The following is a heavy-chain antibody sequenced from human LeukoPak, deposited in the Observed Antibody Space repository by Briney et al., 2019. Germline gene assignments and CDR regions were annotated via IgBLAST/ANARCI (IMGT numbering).Heavy chain of an antibody. CDR2: IKSKTDGGTT. CDR1: GFTFSNAW. V-gene: IGHV3-15*01. J-gene: IGHJ3*02. CDR3: TTDPSEQLWGLGAFDI. Sequence: GGSLRLSCAASGFTFSNAWMSWVRQAPGKGLEWVGRIKSKTDGGTTDYAAPVKGRFTISRDDSKNTLYLQMNSLKTEDTAVYYCTTDPSEQLWGLGAFDIWGQGTMVTVSS. D-gene: IGHD5-18*01.